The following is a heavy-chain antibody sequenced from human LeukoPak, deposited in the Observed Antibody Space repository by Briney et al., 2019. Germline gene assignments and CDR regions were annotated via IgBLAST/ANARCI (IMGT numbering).Heavy chain of an antibody. CDR3: ARDLSPHGSSSWYGMMGY. D-gene: IGHD6-13*01. V-gene: IGHV1-18*01. CDR2: ISAYNGNT. J-gene: IGHJ4*02. Sequence: VASVKVSCKASGYTFTSYGISLVRQAPGQGLEWMGWISAYNGNTNYAQKLQGRVTMTTDTSTSTAYMELRSLRSDDTAVYYCARDLSPHGSSSWYGMMGYWGQGTLVTVSS. CDR1: GYTFTSYG.